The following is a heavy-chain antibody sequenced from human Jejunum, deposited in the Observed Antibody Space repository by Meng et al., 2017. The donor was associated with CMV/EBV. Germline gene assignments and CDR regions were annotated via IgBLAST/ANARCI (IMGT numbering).Heavy chain of an antibody. D-gene: IGHD4-11*01. CDR3: ARENDYNNYFDY. CDR2: ISYDGDNK. CDR1: GFKFRNYP. V-gene: IGHV3-30*03. J-gene: IGHJ4*02. Sequence: SGFKFRNYPMHWVRQAPGKGLEWVAGISYDGDNKYHTDYVMGRFTISRDNSKNTLFLQMNGLRGEDTAIYYCARENDYNNYFDYWGRGTQVTVSS.